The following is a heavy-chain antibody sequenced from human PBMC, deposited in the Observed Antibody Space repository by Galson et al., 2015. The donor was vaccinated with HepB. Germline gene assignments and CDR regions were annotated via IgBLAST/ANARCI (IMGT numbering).Heavy chain of an antibody. CDR1: GFTVSSNY. V-gene: IGHV3-53*04. CDR3: ARVNSGVNGDYLDY. J-gene: IGHJ4*02. CDR2: IYSGGST. D-gene: IGHD4-17*01. Sequence: SLRLSCAASGFTVSSNYMSWVRQAPGKGLEWVSVIYSGGSTYYADSVKGRFTISRHNSKNTLYLQMNSLRAEDTAVYYCARVNSGVNGDYLDYWGQGTLVTVSS.